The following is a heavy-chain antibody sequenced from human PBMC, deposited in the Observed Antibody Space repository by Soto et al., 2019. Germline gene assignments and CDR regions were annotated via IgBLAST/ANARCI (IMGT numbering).Heavy chain of an antibody. J-gene: IGHJ6*02. CDR3: ARDVDTAIYYYYGMYF. CDR2: ISGYNGNT. V-gene: IGHV1-18*04. CDR1: GYTFTRYG. Sequence: QVQLVQSGGEVKKPGASVKVSCKASGYTFTRYGISWVRQAPGQGLEWMGWISGYNGNTNYAQKLQGRVTMTTDTSTSTAYMELRSLRSDDTAVYYCARDVDTAIYYYYGMYFWGQGTTVTVSS. D-gene: IGHD5-18*01.